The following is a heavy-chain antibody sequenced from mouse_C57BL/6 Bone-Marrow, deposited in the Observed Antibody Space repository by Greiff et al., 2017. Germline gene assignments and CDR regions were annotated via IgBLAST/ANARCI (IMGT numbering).Heavy chain of an antibody. CDR3: ATSVLRDAMDY. CDR1: GFSLTSYG. D-gene: IGHD1-1*01. Sequence: QVQLQQSGPGLVQPSQSLSITCTVSGFSLTSYGVPWVRQSPGKGLEWLGVIWSGGSTAYNAAFMSSLSITRDNSKSQVFLKMNSLQADDTAIYYCATSVLRDAMDYWGQGTSVTVSS. V-gene: IGHV2-5*01. J-gene: IGHJ4*01. CDR2: IWSGGST.